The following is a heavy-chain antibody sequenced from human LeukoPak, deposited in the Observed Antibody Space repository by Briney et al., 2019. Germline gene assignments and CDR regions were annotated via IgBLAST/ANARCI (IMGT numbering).Heavy chain of an antibody. CDR2: ISGSGGST. Sequence: GGSLRLSCAASGFTFSSYAMSWVRQAPGKGLEWVSAISGSGGSTYYADSVKGRFTISRDNSKNTLYLQMNSLRAEDTAVYYCAKETYYYDSSGYSTFGPFDYWGQGTLVTVSS. D-gene: IGHD3-22*01. CDR1: GFTFSSYA. V-gene: IGHV3-23*01. CDR3: AKETYYYDSSGYSTFGPFDY. J-gene: IGHJ4*02.